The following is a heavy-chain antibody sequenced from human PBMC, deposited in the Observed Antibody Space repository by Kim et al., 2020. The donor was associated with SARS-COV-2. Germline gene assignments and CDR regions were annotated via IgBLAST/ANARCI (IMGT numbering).Heavy chain of an antibody. CDR2: ISYDGSNK. J-gene: IGHJ6*02. Sequence: LSLTCAASGFTFSSYAMHWVRQAPGKGLEWVAVISYDGSNKYYADSVKGRFTISRDNSKNTLYLQMNSLRAEDTAVYYCARDRGSSGWYYGMDVWGQ. CDR3: ARDRGSSGWYYGMDV. CDR1: GFTFSSYA. D-gene: IGHD6-19*01. V-gene: IGHV3-30*04.